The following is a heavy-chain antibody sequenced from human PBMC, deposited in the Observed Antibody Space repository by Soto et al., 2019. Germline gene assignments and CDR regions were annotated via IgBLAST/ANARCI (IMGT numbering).Heavy chain of an antibody. J-gene: IGHJ4*02. CDR2: ISAFNGDT. CDR1: GYTFMSYG. Sequence: QVQLVQSGTAVKKPGASVNVSCKAFGYTFMSYGFSWVRQVPGQGLEWLGWISAFNGDTQYAQTMKGRLTVTTDTSTTTVHMELRSLTPADTAVYYCAREAGWQRMVPYDWGQGTLVTVS. D-gene: IGHD6-25*01. V-gene: IGHV1-18*04. CDR3: AREAGWQRMVPYD.